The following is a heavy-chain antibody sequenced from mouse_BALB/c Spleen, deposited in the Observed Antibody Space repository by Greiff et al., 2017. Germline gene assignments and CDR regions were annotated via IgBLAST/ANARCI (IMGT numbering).Heavy chain of an antibody. V-gene: IGHV4-2*02. CDR1: GFDFSRYW. Sequence: VQLKESGGGLVQPGGSLNLSCAASGFDFSRYWMSWARQAPGKGQEWIGEINPGSSTINYTPSLKDKFIISRDNAKNTLYLQMSKVRSEDTALYYCARGGNSYAMDYWGQGTSVTVSS. D-gene: IGHD2-1*01. CDR3: ARGGNSYAMDY. CDR2: INPGSSTI. J-gene: IGHJ4*01.